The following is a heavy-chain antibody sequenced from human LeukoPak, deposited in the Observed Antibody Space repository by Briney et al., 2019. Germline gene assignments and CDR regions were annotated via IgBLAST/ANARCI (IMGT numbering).Heavy chain of an antibody. CDR2: IKQDGGET. CDR1: GFSFSTYW. CDR3: ARQMATYYYDRSGHRGDY. D-gene: IGHD3-22*01. V-gene: IGHV3-7*01. J-gene: IGHJ4*01. Sequence: GGSLRLSCVGSGFSFSTYWMSWVRQAPGKGLEWVANIKQDGGETYYVDSVKGRFIISRDNAKNSLYLQMNSLRAEDTAVYYCARQMATYYYDRSGHRGDYWGQGTLVTVSS.